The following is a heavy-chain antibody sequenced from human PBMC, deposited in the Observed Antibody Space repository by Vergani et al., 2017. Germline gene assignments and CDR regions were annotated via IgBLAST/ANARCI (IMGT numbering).Heavy chain of an antibody. D-gene: IGHD1-1*01. V-gene: IGHV5-51*01. CDR2: IYPADSDT. J-gene: IGHJ4*02. CDR3: ARHTTYTDS. CDR1: EYSLGNYW. Sequence: EVELVQSGPEMRKPGESLKISCKGSEYSLGNYWIGWVRQMPGKGLEWMGIIYPADSDTRYSPSFQGQVTLSADKSISTAFLQWDSLKASDTALYYCARHTTYTDSWGQGTLVTVSS.